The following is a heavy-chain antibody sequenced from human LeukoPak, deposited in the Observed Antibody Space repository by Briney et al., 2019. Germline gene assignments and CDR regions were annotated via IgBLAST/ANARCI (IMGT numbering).Heavy chain of an antibody. CDR3: ARQGGYYDSSGYYTH. D-gene: IGHD3-22*01. V-gene: IGHV5-51*01. Sequence: GASLKISCKGSGYSFTSYWVGWVSQMPGKGLEWMRIIYPGDSDTRYSPSFQGQVTISADKSISTAYLQWSSLKASDTAMYYCARQGGYYDSSGYYTHWGQGTLVTVSS. J-gene: IGHJ4*02. CDR1: GYSFTSYW. CDR2: IYPGDSDT.